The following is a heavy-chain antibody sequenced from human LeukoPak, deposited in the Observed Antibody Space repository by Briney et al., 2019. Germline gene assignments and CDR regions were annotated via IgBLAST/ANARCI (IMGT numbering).Heavy chain of an antibody. V-gene: IGHV1-8*03. J-gene: IGHJ6*03. Sequence: ASVKVSCKASGYTFTSYDINWVRQATGQGLEWMGWMNPNSGNTGYAQKFQGRVTITRNTSISTAYMELSSLRSEDTAVYYCARAYYDYVWGSYRDMDVWGKGTTVTVSS. D-gene: IGHD3-16*02. CDR2: MNPNSGNT. CDR3: ARAYYDYVWGSYRDMDV. CDR1: GYTFTSYD.